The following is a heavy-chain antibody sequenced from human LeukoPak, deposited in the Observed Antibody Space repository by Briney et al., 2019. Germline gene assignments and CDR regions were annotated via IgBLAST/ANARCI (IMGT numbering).Heavy chain of an antibody. CDR2: IYYTGKT. V-gene: IGHV4-61*03. D-gene: IGHD3-10*01. J-gene: IGHJ4*02. CDR3: PGSQNYYGSGDY. Sequence: SETLSLTCTVSGDSVSNGNYYWSWLRQPPGKALEWIGYIYYTGKTYYNPSLEGRVTILVDTSRNHFSVKLSSVTAADTAVYYCPGSQNYYGSGDYWSQGTLVTVSS. CDR1: GDSVSNGNYY.